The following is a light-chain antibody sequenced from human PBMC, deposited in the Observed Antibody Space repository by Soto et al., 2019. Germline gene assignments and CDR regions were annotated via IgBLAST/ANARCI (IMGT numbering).Light chain of an antibody. CDR3: AAWDDSLNGWV. CDR2: SNN. CDR1: SSNIGSNT. V-gene: IGLV1-44*01. Sequence: QSVLTQPPSASGTPGQRVTISCSGSSSNIGSNTVNWYQQLPGTAPKLLIYSNNQRPSAVPDRFSGSNSGTSASLAISGLQSEDEADYYCAAWDDSLNGWVFGGGTKVTVL. J-gene: IGLJ3*02.